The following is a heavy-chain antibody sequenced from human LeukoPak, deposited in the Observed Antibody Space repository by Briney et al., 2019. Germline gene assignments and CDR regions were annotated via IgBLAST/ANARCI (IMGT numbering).Heavy chain of an antibody. CDR3: ARASDSYGSGSYLDAFDI. D-gene: IGHD3-10*01. J-gene: IGHJ3*02. CDR1: GFTFSIYS. CDR2: VSSSNSTI. Sequence: GGSLRLSCAASGFTFSIYSMNWVRQAPGKGLEWVSYVSSSNSTIKYADSVKGRFTISRDNAKNSLYLQMNSLRAEDTAVYYCARASDSYGSGSYLDAFDIWGQGTMVTVSS. V-gene: IGHV3-48*04.